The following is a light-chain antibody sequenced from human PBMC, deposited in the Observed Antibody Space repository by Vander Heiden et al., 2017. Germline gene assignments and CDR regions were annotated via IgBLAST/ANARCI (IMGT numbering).Light chain of an antibody. V-gene: IGKV1-39*01. CDR1: QSISSY. Sequence: IPLSQSPSSLSASVGDRVTITCRASQSISSYLNWYQQKPGKAPKLLIYAASSLQSGVPSRFSGSGSETDFTLTISSLQPEDFATYYCQQSYSTPRTFGQGTKVEIK. J-gene: IGKJ1*01. CDR3: QQSYSTPRT. CDR2: AAS.